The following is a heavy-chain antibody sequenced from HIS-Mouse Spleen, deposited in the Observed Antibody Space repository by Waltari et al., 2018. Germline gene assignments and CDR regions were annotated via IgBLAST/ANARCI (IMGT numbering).Heavy chain of an antibody. CDR1: GFTFSSYG. Sequence: QVQLVESGGCGVQPGRSLRLSCAASGFTFSSYGMPWVRQAPGKGLEWVAVIWYDGSNKYYADSVKGRFTISRDNSKNTLYLQMNSLRAEDTAVYYCAKGKYYFDYWGQGTLVTVSS. J-gene: IGHJ4*02. V-gene: IGHV3-33*06. CDR3: AKGKYYFDY. CDR2: IWYDGSNK.